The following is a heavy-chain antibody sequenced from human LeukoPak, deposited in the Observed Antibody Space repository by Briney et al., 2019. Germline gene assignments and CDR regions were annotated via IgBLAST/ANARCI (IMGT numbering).Heavy chain of an antibody. D-gene: IGHD2-2*01. CDR1: GFTFSSYG. Sequence: GGSLRLSCAASGFTFSSYGMHWVRQAPGKGLEGVAVISYDGSNKYYADSVKGRFTISRDNSKNTLYLQMNSLRAEDTAVYYCAKEGNVVVPALDYWGQGTLVTISS. V-gene: IGHV3-30*18. J-gene: IGHJ4*02. CDR3: AKEGNVVVPALDY. CDR2: ISYDGSNK.